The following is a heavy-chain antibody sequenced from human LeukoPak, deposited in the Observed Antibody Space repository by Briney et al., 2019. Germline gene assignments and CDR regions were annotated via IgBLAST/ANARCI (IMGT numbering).Heavy chain of an antibody. V-gene: IGHV4-39*01. Sequence: PETLSLTCTVSGGSISSSSYSWGWIRQPPGKGLEWIGSIYYSGTTYYNPSLKSRVTISVDTSKIQFSLKLSSVAATDTAVYFCARLRSDFWSGYTHPYFDYWGQGTLVTVSS. J-gene: IGHJ4*02. D-gene: IGHD3-3*01. CDR2: IYYSGTT. CDR3: ARLRSDFWSGYTHPYFDY. CDR1: GGSISSSSYS.